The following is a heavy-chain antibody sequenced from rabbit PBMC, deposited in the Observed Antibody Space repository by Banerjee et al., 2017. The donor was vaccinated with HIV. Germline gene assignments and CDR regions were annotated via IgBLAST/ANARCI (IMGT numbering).Heavy chain of an antibody. V-gene: IGHV1S45*01. Sequence: EQLVESGGDLVKPEGSLTLTCTASGFSFSSSYWICWVRQAPGKGLEWIACIDTGSDNTYYASWAKGRFTISKTSSTTVTLQMTSLTAADTATYFCARRESVNDNYALWGPGTLVTVS. D-gene: IGHD2-1*01. CDR1: GFSFSSSYW. CDR2: IDTGSDNT. J-gene: IGHJ4*01. CDR3: ARRESVNDNYAL.